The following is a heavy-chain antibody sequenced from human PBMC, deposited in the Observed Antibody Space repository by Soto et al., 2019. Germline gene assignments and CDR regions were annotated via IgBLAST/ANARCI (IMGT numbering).Heavy chain of an antibody. CDR1: GASMRNYY. CDR3: VREGDYSDNNGYPLFDY. V-gene: IGHV4-4*07. D-gene: IGHD3-22*01. CDR2: IFGSGET. J-gene: IGHJ4*02. Sequence: SETLSLTCTVSGASMRNYYWSWIRQPAGKGLEWIGRIFGSGETYYNPPLKSRVFLSIDLSRSQFSLELTSVTAADTAAYFCVREGDYSDNNGYPLFDYWGQGTLVTVSS.